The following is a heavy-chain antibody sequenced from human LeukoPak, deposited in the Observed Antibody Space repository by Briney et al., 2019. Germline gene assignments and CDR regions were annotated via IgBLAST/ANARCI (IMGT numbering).Heavy chain of an antibody. Sequence: PSETLSLTCTVSGGSISSGDYYWSWIRQPPGKGLEWIGYIHYSGSTYYNPSLKSRVTISVDTSKNQFSLKLSSVTAADTAVYYCARYSGSYRSDFDYWGQGTLVTVSS. J-gene: IGHJ4*02. V-gene: IGHV4-30-4*08. CDR3: ARYSGSYRSDFDY. CDR2: IHYSGST. CDR1: GGSISSGDYY. D-gene: IGHD1-26*01.